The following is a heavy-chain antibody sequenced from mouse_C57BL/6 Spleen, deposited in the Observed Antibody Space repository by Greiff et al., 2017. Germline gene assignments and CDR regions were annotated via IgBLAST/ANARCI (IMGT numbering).Heavy chain of an antibody. V-gene: IGHV5-17*01. Sequence: EVKLVESGGGLVKPGGSLKLSCAASGFTFSDYGMHWVRQAPEKGLEWVAYISSGSSTIYYADTVKGRFTISRDNAKNTLFLQMTSLRSEDTAMYYCAGKGSYSKDGDDAMDYWGQGTSVTVSS. J-gene: IGHJ4*01. CDR3: AGKGSYSKDGDDAMDY. D-gene: IGHD1-3*01. CDR1: GFTFSDYG. CDR2: ISSGSSTI.